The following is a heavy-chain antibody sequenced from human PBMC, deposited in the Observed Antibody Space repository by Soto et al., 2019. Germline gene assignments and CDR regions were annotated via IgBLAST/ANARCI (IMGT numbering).Heavy chain of an antibody. CDR1: GFTFSSYG. J-gene: IGHJ4*02. CDR2: ISYDGSNK. Sequence: QVQLVESGGGVVQPGRSLRLSCAASGFTFSSYGMHWVRQAPGKGLEWVAVISYDGSNKYYADSVKGRFTISRDNSKNTLYLQMNSLRAEDTAVYYCAKGGLGYGDYLAYWGQGTLVTVSS. V-gene: IGHV3-30*18. CDR3: AKGGLGYGDYLAY. D-gene: IGHD4-17*01.